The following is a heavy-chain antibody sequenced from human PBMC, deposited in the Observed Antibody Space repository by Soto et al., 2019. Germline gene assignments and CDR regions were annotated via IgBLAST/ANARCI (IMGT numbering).Heavy chain of an antibody. CDR3: AKAGTYSSSSYMDV. CDR2: ISYDGSNK. Sequence: GGSLRLSCAASGFTFSSYGMHWVRQAPGKGLEWVAVISYDGSNKYYADSVKGRFTISRDNSKNTLYLQMNSLRAEDTAVYYCAKAGTYSSSSYMDVWGKGTTVTVSS. D-gene: IGHD6-6*01. V-gene: IGHV3-30*18. CDR1: GFTFSSYG. J-gene: IGHJ6*03.